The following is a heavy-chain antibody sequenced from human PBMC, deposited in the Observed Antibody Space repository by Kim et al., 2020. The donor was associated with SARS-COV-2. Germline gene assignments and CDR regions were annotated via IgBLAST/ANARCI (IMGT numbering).Heavy chain of an antibody. J-gene: IGHJ6*02. Sequence: GGSLRLSCAASGFTFSSYGMHWVRQAPGKGLEWVAVISYDGSNKYYADSVKRRFTISRDNSKNTLYLQMNSLRAEDTAVYYCAKEEEFLDLYYYGMDVWGQGTTVTVSS. CDR1: GFTFSSYG. CDR2: ISYDGSNK. V-gene: IGHV3-30*18. D-gene: IGHD3-10*01. CDR3: AKEEEFLDLYYYGMDV.